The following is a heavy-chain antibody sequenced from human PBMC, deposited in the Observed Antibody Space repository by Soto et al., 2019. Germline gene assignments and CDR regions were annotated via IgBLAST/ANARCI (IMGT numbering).Heavy chain of an antibody. CDR1: GFTVSSYR. Sequence: GSLRLSCAASGFTVSSYRMSWVRQAPGKVLEWVSVIYSAGSADFADSVKGRFTISRDNSKNTLYLQMSSLRAEDTAVYYCARVHSSSHHYFDYWGRGSLVIVSS. CDR2: IYSAGSA. D-gene: IGHD6-13*01. V-gene: IGHV3-66*01. CDR3: ARVHSSSHHYFDY. J-gene: IGHJ4*02.